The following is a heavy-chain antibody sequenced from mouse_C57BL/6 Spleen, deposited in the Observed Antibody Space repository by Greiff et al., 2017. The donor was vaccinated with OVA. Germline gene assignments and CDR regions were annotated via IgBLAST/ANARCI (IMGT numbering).Heavy chain of an antibody. V-gene: IGHV1-39*01. CDR2: INPNNGNT. CDR3: ARADYYAMDY. Sequence: VQLQQSGPELVKPGASVKISCKASGYSFTDYNMNWVKQSNGKSLEWIGVINPNNGNTRYNQKLKGKATLTVDQSSNTAYMQLNSLTSEDSAVYYCARADYYAMDYWGQGTSVTVSS. J-gene: IGHJ4*01. CDR1: GYSFTDYN.